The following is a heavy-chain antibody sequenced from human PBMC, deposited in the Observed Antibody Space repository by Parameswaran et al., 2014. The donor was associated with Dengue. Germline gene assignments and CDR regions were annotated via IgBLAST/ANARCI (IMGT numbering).Heavy chain of an antibody. Sequence: WVRQAPGQGLEWMGWINPNSGGTNFAQKFQGRVTISVDTSKNQFSLKLSSVTAADTAVYYCARAPYYDFWSGYYFHFDYWGQGTLVTVSS. D-gene: IGHD3-3*01. CDR2: INPNSGGT. J-gene: IGHJ4*02. CDR3: ARAPYYDFWSGYYFHFDY. V-gene: IGHV1-2*02.